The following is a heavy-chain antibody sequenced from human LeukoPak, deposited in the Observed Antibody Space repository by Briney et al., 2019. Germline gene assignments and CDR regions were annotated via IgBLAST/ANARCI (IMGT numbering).Heavy chain of an antibody. CDR2: ICSSGST. D-gene: IGHD6-13*01. J-gene: IGHJ6*03. Sequence: SETLSLTCSVSGASISSGSNYWGWIRQPPGKTLEWIGSICSSGSTYYNPSLKSRVTMSVDTSKNQFSLKLSSVTAADTAVYYCAREMWYSSSWSYYYYYMDVWGKGTTVTISS. CDR1: GASISSGSNY. V-gene: IGHV4-39*07. CDR3: AREMWYSSSWSYYYYYMDV.